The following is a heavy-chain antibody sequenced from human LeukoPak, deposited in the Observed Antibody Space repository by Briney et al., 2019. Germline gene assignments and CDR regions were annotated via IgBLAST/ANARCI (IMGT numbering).Heavy chain of an antibody. J-gene: IGHJ5*02. CDR1: GGSISSYY. CDR2: INHSGNT. V-gene: IGHV4-34*01. CDR3: AGGGGYNWFDP. D-gene: IGHD3-10*01. Sequence: ASETLSLTCTVSGGSISSYYWSWIRQPPGKGLEWIGEINHSGNTNYNPSLKSRVTISVDTSKNQFSLTLSSVTAADTAVYYCAGGGGYNWFDPWGQGTLVTVSS.